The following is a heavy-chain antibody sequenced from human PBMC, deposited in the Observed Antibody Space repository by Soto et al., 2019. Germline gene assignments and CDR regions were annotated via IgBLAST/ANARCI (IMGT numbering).Heavy chain of an antibody. CDR3: AKGYYGSGSYSSYYYYGMDV. Sequence: PGGSLRLSCAASGFTFSSYAMSWVRQAPGKGLEWVSAISGSGGSTYYADSVKGRFTISRDNSKSTLYLQMNSLRAEDTAVYYCAKGYYGSGSYSSYYYYGMDVWGQGTTVPVSS. V-gene: IGHV3-23*01. CDR2: ISGSGGST. J-gene: IGHJ6*02. CDR1: GFTFSSYA. D-gene: IGHD3-10*01.